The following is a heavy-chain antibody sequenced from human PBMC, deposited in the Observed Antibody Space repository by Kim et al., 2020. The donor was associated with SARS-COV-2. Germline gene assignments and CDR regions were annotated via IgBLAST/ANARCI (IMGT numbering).Heavy chain of an antibody. V-gene: IGHV4-59*01. Sequence: SETLSLTCTVSGGSISSYYWSWIRQPPGKGLEWIGYIYYSGSTNYNPSLKSRVTISVDTSKNQFSLKLSSVTDADTAVYYCARVGRFLEWPWGLRFAPWGQRTLVTVSS. CDR1: GGSISSYY. CDR3: ARVGRFLEWPWGLRFAP. CDR2: IYYSGST. J-gene: IGHJ5*02. D-gene: IGHD3-3*01.